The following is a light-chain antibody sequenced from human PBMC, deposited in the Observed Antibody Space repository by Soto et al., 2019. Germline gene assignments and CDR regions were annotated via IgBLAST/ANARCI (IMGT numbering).Light chain of an antibody. V-gene: IGKV2-28*01. CDR2: FGS. CDR1: QSLLHSNGCNY. Sequence: DIVMTQSPLSLSVTPGEPASISCRSSQSLLHSNGCNYLDWYLQKPGQSTQLLIFFGSNRGSGVPDRLSGSASGTDFPLKISRVEAKNVGVYYCLQPLQRSPIFGQGTKVEIK. J-gene: IGKJ1*01. CDR3: LQPLQRSPI.